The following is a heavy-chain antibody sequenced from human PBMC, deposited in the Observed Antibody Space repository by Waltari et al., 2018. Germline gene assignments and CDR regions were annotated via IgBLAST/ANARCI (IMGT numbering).Heavy chain of an antibody. D-gene: IGHD2-8*01. V-gene: IGHV1-69*02. CDR1: GGTFSSYT. Sequence: QVQLVQSGAEVKKPGSSVKVSCKASGGTFSSYTISWVRQAPGQGLEWMGMIIPILGIANYAQKFQGRVTITADKSTSTAYMELSSLRSEDTAVYYCAIMAPVNAFDIWGQGTMVTVSS. CDR3: AIMAPVNAFDI. J-gene: IGHJ3*02. CDR2: IIPILGIA.